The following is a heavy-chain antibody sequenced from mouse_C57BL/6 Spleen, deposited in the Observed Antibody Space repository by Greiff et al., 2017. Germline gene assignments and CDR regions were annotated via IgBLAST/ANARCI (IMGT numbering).Heavy chain of an antibody. CDR2: IDPANGNT. CDR1: GFNIKNTY. V-gene: IGHV14-3*01. J-gene: IGHJ4*01. D-gene: IGHD6-1*01. Sequence: EVQLQQSVAELVRPGASVKLSCTASGFNIKNTYMHWVKQRPEQGLEWIGRIDPANGNTTYAPKFQGKATITAETSSNTAYLQLSSLTSADAAIYYCARWPPLSSYAMDYWGQGTSVTVSS. CDR3: ARWPPLSSYAMDY.